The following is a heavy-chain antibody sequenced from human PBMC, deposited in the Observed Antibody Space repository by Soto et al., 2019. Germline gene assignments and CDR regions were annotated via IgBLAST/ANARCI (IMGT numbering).Heavy chain of an antibody. V-gene: IGHV4-39*01. D-gene: IGHD3-9*01. CDR1: SGTISSRIHY. J-gene: IGHJ6*01. CDR2: IDDSGST. CDR3: ARQGRNKRIVITKNYDTES. Sequence: SETLALTCTVSSGTISSRIHYLSCIRQPPGNWLEWIGVIDDSGSTHYSESLKSRVTISVDTSKNQFSLKVSSVTATDTAVYYCARQGRNKRIVITKNYDTESWGQGHAVTVSS.